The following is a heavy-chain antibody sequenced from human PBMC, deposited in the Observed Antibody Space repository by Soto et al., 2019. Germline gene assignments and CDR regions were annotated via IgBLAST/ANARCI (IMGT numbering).Heavy chain of an antibody. CDR1: GFTFSSYA. D-gene: IGHD6-19*01. CDR2: ISGSGGST. J-gene: IGHJ4*02. V-gene: IGHV3-23*01. Sequence: EVQLLESGGGLVQPGGSLRLSCAASGFTFSSYAMSWVRQAPGKGLEWVSVISGSGGSTYYADSVKGRYTISRDNSKNTLYLQMNSLRAEYTAVYYCAKENSSGWFLDYWGQGTMVTVSS. CDR3: AKENSSGWFLDY.